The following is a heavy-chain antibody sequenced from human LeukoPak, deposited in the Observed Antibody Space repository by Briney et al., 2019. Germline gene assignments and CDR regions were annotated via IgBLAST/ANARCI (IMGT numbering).Heavy chain of an antibody. V-gene: IGHV1-69*04. CDR1: GGTFSSYP. J-gene: IGHJ6*02. CDR2: IIPILGIA. D-gene: IGHD2-15*01. Sequence: SVKVSCKASGGTFSSYPISWVRQAPGQGLERMGRIIPILGIANYAQKFQGRVTITADKSTSTAYMELSSLRSEDTAVYYCARDLKGGGYYYYGMDVWGQGTTVTVSS. CDR3: ARDLKGGGYYYYGMDV.